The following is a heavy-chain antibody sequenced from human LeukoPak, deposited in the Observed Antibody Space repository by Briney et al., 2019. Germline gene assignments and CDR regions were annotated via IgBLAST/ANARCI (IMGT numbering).Heavy chain of an antibody. V-gene: IGHV3-73*01. CDR3: TSSGYVWDYFDY. CDR2: IRSKANTYAT. Sequence: GGSLRPSCATSGFTFSGSAMHWVRQASGKGLEWVGRIRSKANTYATAYAASVKGRFTISRDDSKNTAYLQMNSLKTEDTAVYYCTSSGYVWDYFDYWGQGTLVTVSS. CDR1: GFTFSGSA. J-gene: IGHJ4*02. D-gene: IGHD5-12*01.